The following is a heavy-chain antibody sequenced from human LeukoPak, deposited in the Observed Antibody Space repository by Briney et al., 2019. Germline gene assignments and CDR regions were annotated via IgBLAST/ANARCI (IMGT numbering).Heavy chain of an antibody. D-gene: IGHD3-3*01. CDR2: IKQDGSEK. CDR1: GFPFSSYW. Sequence: GGSLRLSCAASGFPFSSYWMSWVRQAPGKGLEWVANIKQDGSEKYYVDSVKGRFTISRDNAKNSLYLQMNSLRAEDTAVYYCARDPGAPSNYDFWSGYLFDYWGQGTLVTVSS. CDR3: ARDPGAPSNYDFWSGYLFDY. V-gene: IGHV3-7*01. J-gene: IGHJ4*02.